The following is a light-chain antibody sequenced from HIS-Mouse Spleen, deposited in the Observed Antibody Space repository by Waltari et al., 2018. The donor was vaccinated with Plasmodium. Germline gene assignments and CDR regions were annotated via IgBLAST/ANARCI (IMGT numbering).Light chain of an antibody. V-gene: IGLV2-8*01. CDR1: SSDVGGYNY. CDR2: EVS. Sequence: QSALTQPPSASGSPGQSVTISCTGTSSDVGGYNYVSWYQQHPGKAPKLMIYEVSKRPAGVPDRVSGCKSVNTASLTVSGLQAEDEADYYCSSYAGSNNLVFGGGTKLTVL. J-gene: IGLJ2*01. CDR3: SSYAGSNNLV.